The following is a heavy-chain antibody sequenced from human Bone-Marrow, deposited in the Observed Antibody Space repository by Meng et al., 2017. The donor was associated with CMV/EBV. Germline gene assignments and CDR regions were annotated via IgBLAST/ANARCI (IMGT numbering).Heavy chain of an antibody. V-gene: IGHV3-15*01. CDR2: IKSRAGGGTT. D-gene: IGHD6-19*01. CDR1: GFTFSDAW. Sequence: GGSLRLSCAASGFTFSDAWMTWVRQASGKGLEWVGRIKSRAGGGTTDYAAPVKGRFTISRDDSENMVYLQMNSLKTEDTAVYYCTIIGFAVAGLVHNYWGQGTLVTVSS. CDR3: TIIGFAVAGLVHNY. J-gene: IGHJ4*02.